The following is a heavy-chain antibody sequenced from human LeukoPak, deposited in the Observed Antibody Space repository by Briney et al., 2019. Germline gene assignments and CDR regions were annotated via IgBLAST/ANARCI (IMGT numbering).Heavy chain of an antibody. D-gene: IGHD2-2*01. J-gene: IGHJ3*01. Sequence: GGSLRLSCAASGFTFSSYSMNWVRQAPGTGLEWVSYISSSSSTIYYADSVKGRFTISRDNAKNSLYLQMNSLRAEDTAVYYCARDGGYCSSTNCYLGVWGRGTMVTVSS. CDR1: GFTFSSYS. CDR2: ISSSSSTI. V-gene: IGHV3-48*01. CDR3: ARDGGYCSSTNCYLGV.